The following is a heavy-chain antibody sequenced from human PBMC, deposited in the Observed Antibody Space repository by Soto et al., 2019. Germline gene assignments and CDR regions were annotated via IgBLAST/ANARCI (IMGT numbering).Heavy chain of an antibody. D-gene: IGHD4-17*01. Sequence: QVQLQESGPGLVKPSETLSLTCTVSGGSISSCYWSWIRQPPGKGLEWIGYIYFSGTTNYNPSLRSRVTISVDTSKNQFSLKLSSVTAADTAVYYCARHSSGDFDVSYFDYWGQAPLVTVSP. CDR3: ARHSSGDFDVSYFDY. V-gene: IGHV4-59*08. J-gene: IGHJ4*02. CDR1: GGSISSCY. CDR2: IYFSGTT.